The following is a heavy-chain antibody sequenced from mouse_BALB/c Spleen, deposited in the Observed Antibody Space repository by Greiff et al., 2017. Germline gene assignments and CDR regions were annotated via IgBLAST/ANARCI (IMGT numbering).Heavy chain of an antibody. CDR1: GFTFSDAW. CDR3: TSPCHYDYDGGYFDY. V-gene: IGHV6-6*01. J-gene: IGHJ2*01. D-gene: IGHD2-4*01. CDR2: IRSKANNHAT. Sequence: EVKLVESGGGLVQPGGSMKLSCAASGFTFSDAWMAWVRQSPEKGLEWVAEIRSKANNHATYYAESVKGRFTISRDDFKSSVYLQMNSLRAEDTGIYYYTSPCHYDYDGGYFDYWGQGTTLTVSS.